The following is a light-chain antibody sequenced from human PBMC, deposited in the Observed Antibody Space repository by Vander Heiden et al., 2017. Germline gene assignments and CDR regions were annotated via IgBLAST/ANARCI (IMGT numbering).Light chain of an antibody. CDR2: AAS. Sequence: DMQVTQSPSSLSASVGDRVTITCRASQSISSYLNWYQQKPGKAPKLLIYAASSLQSGVPSRFSGSGSGTDFTLTISRLQPEDFATYYCQQSDSTPITFGGGTKVEIK. J-gene: IGKJ4*01. CDR1: QSISSY. CDR3: QQSDSTPIT. V-gene: IGKV1-39*01.